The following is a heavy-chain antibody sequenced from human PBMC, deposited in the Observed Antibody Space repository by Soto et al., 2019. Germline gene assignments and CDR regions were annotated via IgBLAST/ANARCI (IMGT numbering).Heavy chain of an antibody. D-gene: IGHD2-2*03. V-gene: IGHV4-39*07. J-gene: IGHJ4*02. CDR2: IYYSGST. Sequence: SETLSLTCTVSGGSITSSNYHWGWSRQPPGKGLEWIGTIYYSGSTLHNPSLKRRATISVDTAKNQFSLRLNSLTAADTAVYYCASGWMAAFDNWGQGTLVTSPQ. CDR3: ASGWMAAFDN. CDR1: GGSITSSNYH.